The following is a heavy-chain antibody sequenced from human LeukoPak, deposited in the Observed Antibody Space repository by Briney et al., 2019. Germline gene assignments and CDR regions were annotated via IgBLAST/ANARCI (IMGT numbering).Heavy chain of an antibody. D-gene: IGHD6-19*01. V-gene: IGHV4-59*01. Sequence: SETLSLTCTVSGGSITTYYWSWIRQPPGKGLEWIGHIYDSGNTNYNPSVKGRVTISADTSKNEFSLQLTSVTAADTAVYYCARGSGWLPDWWGQGTLVTVSS. J-gene: IGHJ4*02. CDR1: GGSITTYY. CDR3: ARGSGWLPDW. CDR2: IYDSGNT.